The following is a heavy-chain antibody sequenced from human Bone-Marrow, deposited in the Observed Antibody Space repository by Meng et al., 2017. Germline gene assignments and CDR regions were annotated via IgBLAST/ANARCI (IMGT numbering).Heavy chain of an antibody. V-gene: IGHV3-7*01. CDR2: IKPDGSET. J-gene: IGHJ5*01. CDR3: ARALGWGRFDS. CDR1: GFSFSDYW. D-gene: IGHD3/OR15-3a*01. Sequence: GGSLRLSCAASGFSFSDYWMTWVRQAPGKGLEWVASIKPDGSETKYVDSVKGRFTISRDNAKKSLLLQMKRLRVEDTAVYYCARALGWGRFDSWGQRTLVNVSS.